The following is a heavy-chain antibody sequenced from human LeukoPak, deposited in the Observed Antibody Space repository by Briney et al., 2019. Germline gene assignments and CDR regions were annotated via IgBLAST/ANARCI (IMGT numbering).Heavy chain of an antibody. CDR3: ARDSPRIYYDSSGYPDY. CDR2: IYSGGST. J-gene: IGHJ4*02. Sequence: GGSLRLSCAASGFTVSSNYMSWVRQAPGKGLEWVSVIYSGGSTYYADSVKGRFTISRDNAKNSLYLQMNSLRAEDTAVYYCARDSPRIYYDSSGYPDYWGQGTLVTVSS. V-gene: IGHV3-66*01. CDR1: GFTVSSNY. D-gene: IGHD3-22*01.